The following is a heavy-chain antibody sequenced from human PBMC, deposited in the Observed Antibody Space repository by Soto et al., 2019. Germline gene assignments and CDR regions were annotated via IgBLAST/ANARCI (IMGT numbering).Heavy chain of an antibody. Sequence: GGSLRLSCAASGFTFDDYTMHWVRQAPGKXLEWVSLISWDGGSTYYADSVKGRFTISRDNSKNSLYLQMNSLRTEDTALYYCAKDISPYPYSNRAFGWFDPWGQGTLVTVSS. CDR2: ISWDGGST. V-gene: IGHV3-43*01. J-gene: IGHJ5*02. CDR3: AKDISPYPYSNRAFGWFDP. D-gene: IGHD4-4*01. CDR1: GFTFDDYT.